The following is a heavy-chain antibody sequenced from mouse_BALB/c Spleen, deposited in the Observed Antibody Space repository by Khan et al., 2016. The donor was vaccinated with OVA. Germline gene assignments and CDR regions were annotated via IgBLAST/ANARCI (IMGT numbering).Heavy chain of an antibody. Sequence: EVELVESGGGLVQPGGSRKLSCAASGFTFSSFGIHWVRQAPKKGLEWVAYISSGSSTIYYVDTVKGRFTISRDNPKNTLFLQMTSLRSEDTVMYYCARSGGNFHWYFDVWGAGTSVTVSS. CDR1: GFTFSSFG. CDR3: ARSGGNFHWYFDV. J-gene: IGHJ1*01. CDR2: ISSGSSTI. D-gene: IGHD2-1*01. V-gene: IGHV5-17*02.